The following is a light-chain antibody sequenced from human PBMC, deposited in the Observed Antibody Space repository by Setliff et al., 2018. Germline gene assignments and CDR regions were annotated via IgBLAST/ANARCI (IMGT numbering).Light chain of an antibody. V-gene: IGLV1-51*01. CDR1: SSNIGNNY. CDR2: DDQ. J-gene: IGLJ1*01. CDR3: GAWDRSLNVYV. Sequence: QSVLTQPPSVSAAPGQKVTISCSGSSSNIGNNYVSWYQQLPGAAPRLLIYDDQRSSGIPDRFSGSKSGTSATLDITGLQTGDEADYYCGAWDRSLNVYVFGTGTKVTV.